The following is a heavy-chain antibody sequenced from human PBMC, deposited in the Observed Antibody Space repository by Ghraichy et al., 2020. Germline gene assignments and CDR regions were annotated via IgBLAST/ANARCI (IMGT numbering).Heavy chain of an antibody. CDR2: IYYSGST. CDR3: ARHEGAGSGSYPYYFDY. D-gene: IGHD3-10*01. Sequence: SETLSLTCTVSGGSISSSSYYWGWIRQPPGKGLEWIGSIYYSGSTYYNPSLKSRVTISVDTSKNQFSLKLSSVTAADTAVYYCARHEGAGSGSYPYYFDYWGQGTLVTVSS. V-gene: IGHV4-39*01. J-gene: IGHJ4*02. CDR1: GGSISSSSYY.